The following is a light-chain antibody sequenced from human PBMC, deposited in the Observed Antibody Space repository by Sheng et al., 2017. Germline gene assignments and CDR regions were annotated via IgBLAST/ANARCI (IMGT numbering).Light chain of an antibody. V-gene: IGKV1-17*03. J-gene: IGKJ1*01. Sequence: DIQMTQSPSAMSASVGDRVTITCRASQDIKNYLVWFQQKPGKVPQRLIYDASSLQSGVPSRFSGSRSGTEFTLTISSLQPEDFATYYCLQHMHNPLTFGQGTKVEIK. CDR2: DAS. CDR1: QDIKNY. CDR3: LQHMHNPLT.